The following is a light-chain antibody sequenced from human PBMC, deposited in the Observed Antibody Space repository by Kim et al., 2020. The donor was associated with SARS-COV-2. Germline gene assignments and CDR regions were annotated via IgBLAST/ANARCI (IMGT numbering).Light chain of an antibody. V-gene: IGKV3D-15*01. J-gene: IGKJ1*01. CDR3: HQYDNWPPWT. Sequence: EIVMTQSPATLSVSPGERATLSCRASQSVSRNLAWYQQKPGQAPRLLISGASTRATGIPARFSDSGSGTEFTLTINSVQSEDLAVYYCHQYDNWPPWTFGQGTKVDIK. CDR1: QSVSRN. CDR2: GAS.